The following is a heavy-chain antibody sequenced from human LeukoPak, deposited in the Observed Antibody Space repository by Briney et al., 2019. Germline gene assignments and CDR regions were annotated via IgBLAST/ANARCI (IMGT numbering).Heavy chain of an antibody. D-gene: IGHD2-15*01. V-gene: IGHV3-48*03. CDR3: AKSSVVVAPAEYFQH. CDR2: ISGSGSTI. CDR1: GFTFGGYE. Sequence: GGSLRLSCAVSGFTFGGYEMNWVRQAPGKGLEWVSYISGSGSTIYYADSVKGRFTISRDNSKNTLYLQMNSLRAEDTAVYYCAKSSVVVAPAEYFQHWGQGTLVTVSS. J-gene: IGHJ1*01.